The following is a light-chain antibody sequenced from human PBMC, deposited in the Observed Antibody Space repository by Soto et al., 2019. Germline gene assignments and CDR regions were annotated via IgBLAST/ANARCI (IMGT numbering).Light chain of an antibody. CDR3: QQASSFPHT. V-gene: IGKV1-12*01. Sequence: DLPMTPSPSSVSAPVGDRVTISCRASQDINKWLAWYQQKPGKAPKLLISAASTLQSGVPSRFSGSGSGTEFTLTIQSLQPDDIATYYCQQASSFPHTFGQGTKLEIK. J-gene: IGKJ2*01. CDR1: QDINKW. CDR2: AAS.